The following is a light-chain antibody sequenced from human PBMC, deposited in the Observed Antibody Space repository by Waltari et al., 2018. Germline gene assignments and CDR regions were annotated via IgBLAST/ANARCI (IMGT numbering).Light chain of an antibody. Sequence: IDMTHSPSSLSASVGDRITVTCRAIQDIGNFLAWYQQTAGKRPKHLIYAASTLQAVVRSRFSGSGSWTEFALTVSNLQPEDVATYHCQKYNTYPYTVGPGTKVDI. CDR3: QKYNTYPYT. J-gene: IGKJ3*01. CDR2: AAS. CDR1: QDIGNF. V-gene: IGKV1-27*01.